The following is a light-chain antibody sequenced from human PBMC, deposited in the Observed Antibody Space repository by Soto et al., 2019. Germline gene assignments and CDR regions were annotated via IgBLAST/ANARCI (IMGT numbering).Light chain of an antibody. Sequence: QPVLTQPPSVSGAPGQTVTISCTGTTSNVHWYQQLPGTAPKLLIYRNNQRPSGVPDRFSGSKSGTSASLAISGLRSEDEADYYCAAWDDSLSGVVFGGGTKLTVL. CDR1: TSN. CDR3: AAWDDSLSGVV. CDR2: RNN. J-gene: IGLJ2*01. V-gene: IGLV1-47*01.